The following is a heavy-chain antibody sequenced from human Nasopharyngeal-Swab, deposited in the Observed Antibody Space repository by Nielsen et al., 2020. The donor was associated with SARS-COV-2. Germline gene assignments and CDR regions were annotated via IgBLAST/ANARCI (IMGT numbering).Heavy chain of an antibody. J-gene: IGHJ6*04. CDR3: ARGSGGMDV. CDR1: GFTFSSYA. D-gene: IGHD3-16*01. V-gene: IGHV3-23*01. Sequence: GESLKISCAASGFTFSSYAMSWVRQAPGKGLEWVSAISGSGGSTYYADSVKGRFTISRDNAKNSLYLQMNSLRAEDTAVYYCARGSGGMDVWGKGTTVTVSS. CDR2: ISGSGGST.